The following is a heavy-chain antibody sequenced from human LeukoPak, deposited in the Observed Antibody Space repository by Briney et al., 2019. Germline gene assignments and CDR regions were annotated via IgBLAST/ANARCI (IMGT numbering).Heavy chain of an antibody. D-gene: IGHD4-17*01. CDR1: GXTVITNY. V-gene: IGHV3-66*01. CDR3: TYGGNFDY. Sequence: PGGSLRLSCAASGXTVITNYMSWVRQAPGKGLEWVSVIYSGGDTYYADSVKGRFTISRDNSKNTLSLQMNSLRAEDTALYYCTYGGNFDYWGQGTLVTVSS. J-gene: IGHJ4*02. CDR2: IYSGGDT.